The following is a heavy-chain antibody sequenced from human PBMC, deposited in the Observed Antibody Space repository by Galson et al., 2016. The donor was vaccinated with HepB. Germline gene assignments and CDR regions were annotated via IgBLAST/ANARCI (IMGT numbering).Heavy chain of an antibody. CDR2: VSGSGDNT. V-gene: IGHV3-23*01. Sequence: SLRLSCAASGFTFRRYGMRWVRQAPGKGLEWVSAVSGSGDNTYYADSVKGRFTISRDNSRNTVYVQINILRAEDTAIYYCTMISWSTSSGFGFWGQGTRVTVSS. CDR3: TMISWSTSSGFGF. J-gene: IGHJ4*02. CDR1: GFTFRRYG. D-gene: IGHD3-22*01.